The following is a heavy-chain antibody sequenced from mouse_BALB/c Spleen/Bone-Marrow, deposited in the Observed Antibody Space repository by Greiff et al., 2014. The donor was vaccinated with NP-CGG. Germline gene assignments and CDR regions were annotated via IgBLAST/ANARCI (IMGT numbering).Heavy chain of an antibody. CDR1: GYSFTGYF. CDR3: ARIYDYDRGAWFAY. CDR2: INPYNGDT. Sequence: EVQLQQSGPELVKPGASVKISCKASGYSFTGYFMNWVMQSHGRSLEWIGRINPYNGDTFYNQKFKGKATLTVDKSSNTPHMELRSLASEDSAVYYCARIYDYDRGAWFAYWGQGTLVTVSA. V-gene: IGHV1-20*02. D-gene: IGHD2-4*01. J-gene: IGHJ3*01.